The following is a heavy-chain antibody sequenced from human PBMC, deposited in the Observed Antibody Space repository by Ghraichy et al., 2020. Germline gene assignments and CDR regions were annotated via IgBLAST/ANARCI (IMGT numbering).Heavy chain of an antibody. V-gene: IGHV4-34*01. D-gene: IGHD5-24*01. CDR2: INHSGST. J-gene: IGHJ6*02. Sequence: SETLSLTCAVYGGSFSGYYWSWIRQPPGKGLEWIGEINHSGSTNYNPSLKSRVTISVDTSKNQFSLKLSSVTAADTAVYYCARVKRWLQLGYYGMDVWGQGTTVTVSS. CDR3: ARVKRWLQLGYYGMDV. CDR1: GGSFSGYY.